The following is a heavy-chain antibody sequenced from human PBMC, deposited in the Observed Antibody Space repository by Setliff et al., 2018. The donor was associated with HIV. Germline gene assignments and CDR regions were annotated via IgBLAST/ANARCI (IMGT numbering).Heavy chain of an antibody. CDR3: ARAKNKWNPGDY. CDR1: GYSFTNHW. V-gene: IGHV5-51*01. Sequence: GESLTISCMGFGYSFTNHWIAWARQMPGKGLEWMGIIYPDDSDTNYSPSFRGQVTMSADKSINTAYLQWDSLKASDSAMYYCARAKNKWNPGDYWGQGTVVTVSS. J-gene: IGHJ4*02. CDR2: IYPDDSDT. D-gene: IGHD1-20*01.